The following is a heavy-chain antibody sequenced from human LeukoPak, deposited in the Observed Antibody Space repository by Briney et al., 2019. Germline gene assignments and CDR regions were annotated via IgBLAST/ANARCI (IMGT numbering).Heavy chain of an antibody. CDR3: ARDNYGSGLPDFDY. V-gene: IGHV4-4*07. Sequence: SETLSLTCTVFSGSINGHYWSWIRQPAGKGLEWLGRISASGTTKYNLSLRNRVTMSVDTSKNQFALKVKSVTAADTGVYYCARDNYGSGLPDFDYWGQGTLVTVSS. CDR1: SGSINGHY. J-gene: IGHJ4*02. D-gene: IGHD3-10*01. CDR2: ISASGTT.